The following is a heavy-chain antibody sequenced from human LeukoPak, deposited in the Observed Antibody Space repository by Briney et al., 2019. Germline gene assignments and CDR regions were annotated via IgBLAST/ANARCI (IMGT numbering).Heavy chain of an antibody. CDR3: AKEGHKHGIPYFDC. Sequence: GGSLRPSCPASGFTFTNYAMSWVRQAPGKGLEGVSGINNEGGSIYYRDSVRWRFTISRDNSRSTLYQQMNNLRADDTAVYYCAKEGHKHGIPYFDCWGQGALVTVSS. J-gene: IGHJ4*02. D-gene: IGHD2-8*01. V-gene: IGHV3-23*01. CDR1: GFTFTNYA. CDR2: INNEGGSI.